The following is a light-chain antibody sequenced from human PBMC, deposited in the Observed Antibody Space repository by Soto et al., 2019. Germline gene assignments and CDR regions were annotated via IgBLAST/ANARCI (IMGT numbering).Light chain of an antibody. J-gene: IGLJ1*01. CDR3: AAWDDSLSAYV. Sequence: QSVLTQPPSASGTPGQRVTMSCSGSSSNIGSNTVNWYQQPPGTAPKLLIYSNDERPSGVPDRFSGSKSGTSASLAISGLQSEDEADYYCAAWDDSLSAYVFGTGTKVTVL. CDR1: SSNIGSNT. V-gene: IGLV1-44*01. CDR2: SND.